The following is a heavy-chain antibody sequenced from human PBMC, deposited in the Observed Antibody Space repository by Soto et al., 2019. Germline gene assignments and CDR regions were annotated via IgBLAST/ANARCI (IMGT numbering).Heavy chain of an antibody. J-gene: IGHJ4*02. Sequence: PWVLLRVSCAASGCTFISYGRGWVRQAPGKGLEWVSNIRGSGANTYYADSVKGRFTISRDNSKNTLYLQMNSLRAEDTAVYYFAKDSGGGNTLTSPHSWGQGPLVTAPQ. CDR3: AKDSGGGNTLTSPHS. V-gene: IGHV3-23*01. CDR2: IRGSGANT. D-gene: IGHD2-15*01. CDR1: GCTFISYG.